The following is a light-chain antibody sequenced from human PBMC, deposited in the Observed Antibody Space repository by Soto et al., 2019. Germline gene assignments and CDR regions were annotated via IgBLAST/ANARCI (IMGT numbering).Light chain of an antibody. J-gene: IGLJ1*01. V-gene: IGLV2-11*01. CDR3: CSYVGSYSYV. CDR2: DVS. CDR1: SSDVGGYNS. Sequence: QSVLTQPRSVSGSPGQSVTVSCTGTSSDVGGYNSVSWYQQHPGKAPKLMIYDVSKRPSGVPDRFSGSKSGNTASLTISGLQAEDEADYYCCSYVGSYSYVLGTGTKVTVL.